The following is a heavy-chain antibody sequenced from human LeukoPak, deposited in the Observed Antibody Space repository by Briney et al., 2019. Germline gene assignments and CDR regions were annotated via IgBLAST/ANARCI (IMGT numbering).Heavy chain of an antibody. CDR2: IYYSGST. J-gene: IGHJ5*02. Sequence: SETLSLTCTVSGGSVNSGNYYGSWIRQPPGKGLEWIGYIYYSGSTNYNPSLKSRVTISEDTSKNQFSLKLSSVTAADTAVYYCARGRVRFDPWGQGTLVTVSS. CDR1: GGSVNSGNYY. V-gene: IGHV4-61*01. D-gene: IGHD3-10*01. CDR3: ARGRVRFDP.